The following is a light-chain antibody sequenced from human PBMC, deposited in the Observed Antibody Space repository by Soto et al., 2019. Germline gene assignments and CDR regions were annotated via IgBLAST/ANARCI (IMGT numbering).Light chain of an antibody. Sequence: QAVVTQEHSLTVSPGGTVTLTCASSAGAVTSAYYTNWLQQKPGQAPRALIYSTSEKHSWTPARFSGSLLGGKAALTLSAAKPEDEADDYCLLYSGGAQVLFGGGTKLTVL. CDR1: AGAVTSAYY. CDR3: LLYSGGAQVL. CDR2: STS. V-gene: IGLV7-43*01. J-gene: IGLJ2*01.